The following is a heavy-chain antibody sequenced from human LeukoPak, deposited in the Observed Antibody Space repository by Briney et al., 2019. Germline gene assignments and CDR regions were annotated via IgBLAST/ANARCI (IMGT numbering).Heavy chain of an antibody. CDR2: IYYSGST. V-gene: IGHV4-61*05. Sequence: SETLSLTCTVSGGSISSSSYYWGWIRQPPGKGLEWIGYIYYSGSTNYNPSLKSRVTISVDTSKNQLSLKLSSVTAADTAVYYCARSSPLYYDILTGYYGYFDYWGQGTLVTVSS. D-gene: IGHD3-9*01. CDR1: GGSISSSSYY. J-gene: IGHJ4*02. CDR3: ARSSPLYYDILTGYYGYFDY.